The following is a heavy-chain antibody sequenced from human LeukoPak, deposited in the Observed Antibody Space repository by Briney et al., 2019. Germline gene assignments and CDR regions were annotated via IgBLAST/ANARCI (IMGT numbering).Heavy chain of an antibody. CDR1: AFIFSNYW. V-gene: IGHV3-7*01. CDR2: VKQDGSDK. D-gene: IGHD3-10*01. CDR3: ASGSHLDY. J-gene: IGHJ4*02. Sequence: RGSLRLSCSGSAFIFSNYWVTWVRQAPGKGLEWVAAVKQDGSDKNYMESAKGRFTVSRDNAKNSVYLQMNSLTADDTAVYYCASGSHLDYWGQGTLVTVSS.